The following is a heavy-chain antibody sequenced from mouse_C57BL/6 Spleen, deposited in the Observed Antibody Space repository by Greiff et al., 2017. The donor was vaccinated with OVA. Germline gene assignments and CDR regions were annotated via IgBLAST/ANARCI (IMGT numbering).Heavy chain of an antibody. Sequence: EVKLMESGGGLVKPGGSLKLSCAASGFTFSSYAMSWVRQTPEKRLEWVATISDGGSYTYYPDNVKGRFTIARDNAKNNLYLQMSHLKAEDTAMYYCARDRGLVDYWGQGTTLTVSS. CDR1: GFTFSSYA. V-gene: IGHV5-4*01. CDR3: ARDRGLVDY. CDR2: ISDGGSYT. D-gene: IGHD3-3*01. J-gene: IGHJ2*01.